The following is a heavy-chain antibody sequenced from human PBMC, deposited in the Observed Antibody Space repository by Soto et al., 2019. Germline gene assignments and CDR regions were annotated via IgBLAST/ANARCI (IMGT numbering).Heavy chain of an antibody. CDR2: IGTAGDT. J-gene: IGHJ4*02. D-gene: IGHD5-12*01. CDR1: GFTFSSYD. V-gene: IGHV3-13*01. CDR3: ARGGRDGYNGADY. Sequence: EVQLVESGGGLVQPGGSLRLSCAASGFTFSSYDMHWVRQATGKGLEWVSAIGTAGDTYYPGSVKGRFTISRENAKNSLYLQMNSLRAGDTAVYYCARGGRDGYNGADYWGQGTLVTVCS.